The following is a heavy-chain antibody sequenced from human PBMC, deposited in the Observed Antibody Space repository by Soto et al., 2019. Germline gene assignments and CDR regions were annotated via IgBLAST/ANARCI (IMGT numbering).Heavy chain of an antibody. D-gene: IGHD3-3*01. CDR1: CNTFPNHF. CDR3: ARDSYDFWSGSTPPYYYYYMDV. Sequence: ASVKASSQESCNTFPNHFQQWGRPAPGQRHEWRGIINPSGGSTSYAQKFQGRVTMTRDTSTSTVYMELSSLRSEDTAVYYCARDSYDFWSGSTPPYYYYYMDVWGKGTTVTVSS. J-gene: IGHJ6*03. CDR2: INPSGGST. V-gene: IGHV1-46*03.